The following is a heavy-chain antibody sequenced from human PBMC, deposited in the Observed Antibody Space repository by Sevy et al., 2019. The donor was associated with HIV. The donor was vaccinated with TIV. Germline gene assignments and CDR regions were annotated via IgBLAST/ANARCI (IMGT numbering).Heavy chain of an antibody. J-gene: IGHJ5*02. CDR2: ISSDGSTR. D-gene: IGHD3-22*01. Sequence: GGSLRLSCAASGFNFSPYAMHWVRQGPGTGLEWVATISSDGSTRSYVDSVKGRFSISRDNSKNTLYLQMNNLTPEDTAVFYCAKEGYYYDSRSSDWFDPWGQRTLVTVSS. V-gene: IGHV3-30*18. CDR1: GFNFSPYA. CDR3: AKEGYYYDSRSSDWFDP.